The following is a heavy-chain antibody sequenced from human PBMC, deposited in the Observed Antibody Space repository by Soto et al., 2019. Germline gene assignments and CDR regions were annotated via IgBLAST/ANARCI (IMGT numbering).Heavy chain of an antibody. J-gene: IGHJ4*02. CDR2: IYWDDDE. V-gene: IGHV2-5*02. CDR1: GFSLSTSGVG. CDR3: AHRGDRYCSSTSCYAPFDY. Sequence: QITLKESGPTLVKPTQTLTLTCTFSGFSLSTSGVGVGWIRQPPGKALEWLALIYWDDDERYSPSLKSRLTITKDTSKNQVVLTMTNMDPVDTATYYCAHRGDRYCSSTSCYAPFDYWGQGTLVTVSS. D-gene: IGHD2-2*01.